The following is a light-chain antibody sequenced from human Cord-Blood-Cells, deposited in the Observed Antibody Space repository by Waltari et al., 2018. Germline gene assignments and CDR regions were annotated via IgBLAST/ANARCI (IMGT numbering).Light chain of an antibody. Sequence: DIETTQSPSPLAASVRDGVHNSWRANQGISNYLAWCQQKPGKAPNSLIYAASRLQSGVPAKFCGSGSGTEFTLNISSLQPEDFATYYCQQYKSYPRTFGQGTKVEIK. CDR3: QQYKSYPRT. CDR2: AAS. J-gene: IGKJ1*01. CDR1: QGISNY. V-gene: IGKV1-16*02.